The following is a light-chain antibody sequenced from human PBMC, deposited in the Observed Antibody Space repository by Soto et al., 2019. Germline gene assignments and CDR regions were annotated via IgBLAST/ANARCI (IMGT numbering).Light chain of an antibody. CDR3: QQANSFPRT. Sequence: GDRVTITCRASQSISSWLAWYQQKPGKAPKLLIYDASSLESGVPSRFSGSGSGTDFTLTISSLQPEDFATYYCQQANSFPRTFGQGTRLEIK. J-gene: IGKJ5*01. CDR2: DAS. CDR1: QSISSW. V-gene: IGKV1-12*01.